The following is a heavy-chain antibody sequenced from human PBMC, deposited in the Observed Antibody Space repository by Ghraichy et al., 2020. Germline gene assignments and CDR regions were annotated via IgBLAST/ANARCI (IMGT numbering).Heavy chain of an antibody. CDR1: GFTFSSYG. CDR2: IRYDGSNK. V-gene: IGHV3-30*02. CDR3: AKGGGGSPNSFFDY. J-gene: IGHJ4*02. D-gene: IGHD1-26*01. Sequence: LSLTCAASGFTFSSYGMHWVRQAPGKGLEWVAFIRYDGSNKYYADSVKGRFTISRDNSKNTLYLQMNSLRAEDTAVYYCAKGGGGSPNSFFDYWGQGTLGTVSS.